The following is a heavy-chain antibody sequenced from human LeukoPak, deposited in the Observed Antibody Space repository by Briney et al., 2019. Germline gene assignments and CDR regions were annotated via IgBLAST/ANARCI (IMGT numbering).Heavy chain of an antibody. D-gene: IGHD6-6*01. V-gene: IGHV3-66*01. CDR2: IYSGGST. CDR3: ARVIAARHFDY. CDR1: GFTVSNTY. J-gene: IGHJ4*02. Sequence: GGSLRLSCAASGFTVSNTYMSWVRQAPGKGLEWVSLIYSGGSTYYADSVKGRFTISRDNSMNTMFLQMNSLRTEDTAVYYCARVIAARHFDYWGQGTLVTVSS.